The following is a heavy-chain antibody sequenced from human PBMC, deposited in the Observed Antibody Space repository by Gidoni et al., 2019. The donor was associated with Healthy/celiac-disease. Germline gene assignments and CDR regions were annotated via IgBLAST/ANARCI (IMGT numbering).Heavy chain of an antibody. D-gene: IGHD3-10*01. V-gene: IGHV4-31*03. Sequence: QVQLQESGPGLVKPSQTLSRTCTVSGGSISSGGYYWSWIRQHPGKGLEWIGSIYYSGSTYYNPSLKSRVSISVDTSKNQFSLKLSSVTAADTAVYYCARTMVRGVIMSLADAFDIWGQGTMVTVSS. CDR2: IYYSGST. CDR3: ARTMVRGVIMSLADAFDI. J-gene: IGHJ3*02. CDR1: GGSISSGGYY.